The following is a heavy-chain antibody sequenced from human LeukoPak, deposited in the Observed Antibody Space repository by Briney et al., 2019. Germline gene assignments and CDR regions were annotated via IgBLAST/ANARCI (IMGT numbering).Heavy chain of an antibody. CDR1: GYIFTGYY. CDR3: ARPEGSYYYGPGVWFDP. V-gene: IGHV1-2*02. D-gene: IGHD3-10*01. J-gene: IGHJ5*02. Sequence: ASLKVSCKASGYIFTGYYMHWVRQAPGQGLEWMGWISPKSGVTNYAQKFQGRVTMTSDTSISTAYMELSRLTSDETAVYYCARPEGSYYYGPGVWFDPWGQGTLVTVSS. CDR2: ISPKSGVT.